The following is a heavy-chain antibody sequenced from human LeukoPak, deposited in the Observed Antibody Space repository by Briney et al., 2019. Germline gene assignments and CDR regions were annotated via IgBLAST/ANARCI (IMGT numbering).Heavy chain of an antibody. CDR2: FDPEDGET. J-gene: IGHJ5*02. CDR1: GYTLTELS. Sequence: ASVTVSCTVSGYTLTELSMHWVRQAPGKGLEWMGGFDPEDGETIYAQKFQGRVTMTEDTSTDTAYMELSSLRSEDTAVHYCATTRDNWNDVWFDPWGQGTLVTVSS. D-gene: IGHD1-20*01. V-gene: IGHV1-24*01. CDR3: ATTRDNWNDVWFDP.